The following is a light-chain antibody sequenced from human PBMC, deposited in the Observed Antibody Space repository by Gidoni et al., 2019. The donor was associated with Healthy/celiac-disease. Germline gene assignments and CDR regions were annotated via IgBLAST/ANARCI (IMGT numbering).Light chain of an antibody. CDR3: SAYTSSSVV. V-gene: IGLV2-14*01. J-gene: IGLJ2*01. Sequence: QSALPQPASVSGSPGPSITISCTGTSSAVVGYNYVSWYQQHPGKAPKLMIYDVSNRPSGVSNRFSGSKAGNTASLTISGLQAEDEADYYCSAYTSSSVVFGGGTKLTVL. CDR1: SSAVVGYNY. CDR2: DVS.